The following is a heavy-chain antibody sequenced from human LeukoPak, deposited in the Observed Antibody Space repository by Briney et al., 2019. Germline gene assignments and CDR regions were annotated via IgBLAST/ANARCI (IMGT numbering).Heavy chain of an antibody. V-gene: IGHV4-39*07. Sequence: SETLSLTCTVSGGSISSSSYYWGWIRQPPGKGLEWIGSIYYSGSTYYNPSLKSRVTISVDTSKNQFSLKLSSVTAADTAVYYCARDRGSSWYFFDYWGQGTLVNVSS. CDR3: ARDRGSSWYFFDY. CDR1: GGSISSSSYY. CDR2: IYYSGST. J-gene: IGHJ4*02. D-gene: IGHD6-13*01.